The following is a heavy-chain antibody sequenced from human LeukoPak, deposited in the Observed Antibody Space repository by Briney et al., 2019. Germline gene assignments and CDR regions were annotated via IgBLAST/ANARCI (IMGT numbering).Heavy chain of an antibody. J-gene: IGHJ4*02. CDR3: ARDKYYYDNSGLDY. CDR1: GFTFSSYA. D-gene: IGHD3-22*01. Sequence: PGGSLRLSCAASGFTFSSYAMHWVRQAPGKGLEWVAVISYDGSNKYYADSVKGRFTISRDNSKNTLYLQMNSLRAEDTAVYYCARDKYYYDNSGLDYWGQGTLVTVSS. CDR2: ISYDGSNK. V-gene: IGHV3-30-3*01.